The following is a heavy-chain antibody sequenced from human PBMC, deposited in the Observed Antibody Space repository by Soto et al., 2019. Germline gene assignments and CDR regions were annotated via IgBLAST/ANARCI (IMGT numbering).Heavy chain of an antibody. D-gene: IGHD6-19*01. J-gene: IGHJ4*02. V-gene: IGHV2-5*02. CDR1: GFSLSTSGVG. CDR2: IYWDDDK. CDR3: AHRRVFLAVAYFDY. Sequence: QITLKESGPTLVKPTQTLTLTCTFSGFSLSTSGVGVGWIRQPPGKALEWLALIYWDDDKRYSPSLKSRLTIXKXTCXNQVVLTMTNMDPVDTATYYCAHRRVFLAVAYFDYWGQGTLVTVSS.